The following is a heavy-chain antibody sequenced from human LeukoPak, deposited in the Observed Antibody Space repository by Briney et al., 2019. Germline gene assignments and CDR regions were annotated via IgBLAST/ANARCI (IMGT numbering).Heavy chain of an antibody. CDR2: IYYSGST. CDR1: GFSIRSYY. CDR3: ARARGSYDPAPRYYGMDV. Sequence: SETLSFTSTGSGFSIRSYYWSWLRQPPGKGLEWIGYIYYSGSTNYNPSLKSRVTISVDTSKNQFSLKLSSVTAADTAVYYCARARGSYDPAPRYYGMDVWGQGTTVTVSS. D-gene: IGHD2-15*01. V-gene: IGHV4-59*01. J-gene: IGHJ6*02.